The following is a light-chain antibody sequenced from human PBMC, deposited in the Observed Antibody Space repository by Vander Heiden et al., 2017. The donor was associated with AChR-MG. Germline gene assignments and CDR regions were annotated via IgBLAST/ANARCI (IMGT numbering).Light chain of an antibody. Sequence: QPALTQPASVSGSPGQSIIISCTGTSSDVGRYSLVSWYHQHPGKAPKVLIYEVNKRPSGTSNRFSGSKSGNTASLTISGLQAEDEGEYYCCSYAGRTTVFGGGTKLTVL. V-gene: IGLV2-23*02. CDR3: CSYAGRTTV. CDR1: SSDVGRYSL. CDR2: EVN. J-gene: IGLJ2*01.